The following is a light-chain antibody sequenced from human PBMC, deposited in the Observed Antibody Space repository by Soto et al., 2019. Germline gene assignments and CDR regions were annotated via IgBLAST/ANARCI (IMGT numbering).Light chain of an antibody. V-gene: IGLV2-11*01. CDR3: CSYAGNRVI. J-gene: IGLJ2*01. CDR1: RSDVGGYNF. CDR2: DDA. Sequence: QSALTQPRSVSGSPGQSVTISCTGTRSDVGGYNFVSWYQQHPGKAPTLIIYDDAKRPSGVPDRFSGSKSADTASLTISGLQAEDEADYYCCSYAGNRVIFGGGTQLTVL.